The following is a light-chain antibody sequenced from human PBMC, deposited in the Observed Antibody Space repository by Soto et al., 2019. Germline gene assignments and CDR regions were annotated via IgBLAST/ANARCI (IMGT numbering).Light chain of an antibody. CDR3: QQHGSSPQT. CDR1: QSVSSNY. Sequence: EIVLTQSPGTLSLSPGERATLSFSSSQSVSSNYLAWYQQKPGQAPRLLIYGASSRATGIPDRFSGSGSGTDFTLTISRLEPEDFAVYYCQQHGSSPQTFGQGTKVDIK. CDR2: GAS. J-gene: IGKJ1*01. V-gene: IGKV3-20*01.